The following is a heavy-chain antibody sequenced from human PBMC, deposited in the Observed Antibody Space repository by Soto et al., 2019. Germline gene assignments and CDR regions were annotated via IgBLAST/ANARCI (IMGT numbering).Heavy chain of an antibody. Sequence: EVQLLESGGGLVQPGGSLRLSCAASGFTFSSYAMSWVRQAPGKWLEWVSAISGSGGSTYYADSVKGRFTISRDNSKNTLYLQMNRLRAEDTAVYYCAKVHSSSWYEYWGQGTLVTVSS. CDR1: GFTFSSYA. CDR2: ISGSGGST. CDR3: AKVHSSSWYEY. J-gene: IGHJ4*02. D-gene: IGHD6-13*01. V-gene: IGHV3-23*01.